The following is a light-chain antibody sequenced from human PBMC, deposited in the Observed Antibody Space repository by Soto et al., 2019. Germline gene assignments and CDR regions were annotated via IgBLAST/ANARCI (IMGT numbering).Light chain of an antibody. CDR1: TRDVGSYNL. CDR3: SSYTTTSTLV. Sequence: QSALTQPASVSGSPGQSITIACTGTTRDVGSYNLVSGYQQRPGEAPKLIISEVRNRPSGISYRFTGSKSGNTASLTISGLQAEDEADYYCSSYTTTSTLVFGGGTQLTVL. CDR2: EVR. V-gene: IGLV2-14*01. J-gene: IGLJ3*02.